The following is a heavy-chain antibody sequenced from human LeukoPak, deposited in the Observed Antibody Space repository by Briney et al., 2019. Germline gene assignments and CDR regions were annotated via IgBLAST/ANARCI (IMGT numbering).Heavy chain of an antibody. CDR2: ISAYNGNT. Sequence: ASVKVSCKASGYTFSGSYIHWVRQAPGQGLEWMGWISAYNGNTNYARKLQGRVTMTTDTSTSTAYMELRSLRSDDTAVYYCAAQISDYYDSSGYYWDWGQGTLVTVSS. V-gene: IGHV1-18*04. CDR1: GYTFSGSY. D-gene: IGHD3-22*01. J-gene: IGHJ4*02. CDR3: AAQISDYYDSSGYYWD.